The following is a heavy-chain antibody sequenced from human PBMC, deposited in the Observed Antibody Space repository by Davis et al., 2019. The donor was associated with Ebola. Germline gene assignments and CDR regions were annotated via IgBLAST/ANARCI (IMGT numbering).Heavy chain of an antibody. CDR2: ISSSSSYI. V-gene: IGHV3-21*01. CDR1: GYTFSSFW. J-gene: IGHJ4*02. D-gene: IGHD3-22*01. CDR3: ARDLYYYDSSGYSYYFDY. Sequence: GESLKISCKGSGYTFSSFWMNWVRQAPGKGLEWVSSISSSSSYIYYADSVKGRFTISRDNAKNSLYLQMNSLRAEDTAVYYCARDLYYYDSSGYSYYFDYWGQGTLVTVSS.